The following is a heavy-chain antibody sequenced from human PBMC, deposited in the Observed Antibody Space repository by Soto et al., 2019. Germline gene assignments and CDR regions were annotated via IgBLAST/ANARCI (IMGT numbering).Heavy chain of an antibody. CDR2: TYNSGST. Sequence: SETLSLTCTVSGGSIHTSYWSWIRQPPGKGLEWIGYTYNSGSTNYNPSLKSRVTISVDTSKNQFSLHLSSVTAADTAVYYCARDAFDIWGQGTMVTVSS. J-gene: IGHJ3*02. CDR1: GGSIHTSY. CDR3: ARDAFDI. V-gene: IGHV4-59*01.